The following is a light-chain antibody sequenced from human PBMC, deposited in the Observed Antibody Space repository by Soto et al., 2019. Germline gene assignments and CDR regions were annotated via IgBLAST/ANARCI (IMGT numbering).Light chain of an antibody. CDR3: QQYDTYSPAT. CDR1: QRISVW. V-gene: IGKV1-5*03. CDR2: KAS. Sequence: DVQMTQSPSTLSASVGDRVTITCRASQRISVWLAWYQQKPGRAPKLLIYKASNLASGVPSRFSGSASGTEFTLTISSLQPDDFATYYCQQYDTYSPATFGQGTKVEIK. J-gene: IGKJ1*01.